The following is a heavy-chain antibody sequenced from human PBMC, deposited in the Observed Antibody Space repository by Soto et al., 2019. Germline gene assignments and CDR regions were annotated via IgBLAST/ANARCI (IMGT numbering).Heavy chain of an antibody. D-gene: IGHD5-12*01. CDR3: ARSGGWMATMGRFDY. CDR2: IYYSGST. Sequence: SETLSLTCTVSGGSISSGDYYWSWIRQPPGKGLEWIGYIYYSGSTYYNPSLKSRVTISVDTSKNQFSLKLSSVTAADTAVYHCARSGGWMATMGRFDYWGQGTLVTVSS. V-gene: IGHV4-30-4*01. J-gene: IGHJ4*02. CDR1: GGSISSGDYY.